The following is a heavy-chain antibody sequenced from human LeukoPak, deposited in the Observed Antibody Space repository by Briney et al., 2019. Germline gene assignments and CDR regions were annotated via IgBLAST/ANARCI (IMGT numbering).Heavy chain of an antibody. V-gene: IGHV4-34*01. J-gene: IGHJ4*02. CDR3: ARGGGGAIEVDY. CDR1: GGSFSGYY. CDR2: INHSGST. D-gene: IGHD3-10*01. Sequence: SETLSLTCAVYGGSFSGYYWSWIRQPPGKGLEWIGEINHSGSTNYNPSLKSRVTISVDTSKNQFHLKLSSVTAADTAVYYCARGGGGAIEVDYWGQGTLVTVSS.